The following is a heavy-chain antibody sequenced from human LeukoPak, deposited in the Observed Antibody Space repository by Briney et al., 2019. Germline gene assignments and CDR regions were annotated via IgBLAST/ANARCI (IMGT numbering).Heavy chain of an antibody. CDR3: ARNSVYGYYVPLLDY. Sequence: GSLRLSCAASGFTCDDYGMSWVRQAPGKGLEWVSGINWNGGSIGYADSVKGRFTISRDNAKNSLYLQMNSLRAEDTALYYCARNSVYGYYVPLLDYWGQGTLVTVSS. D-gene: IGHD4-17*01. CDR1: GFTCDDYG. CDR2: INWNGGSI. J-gene: IGHJ4*02. V-gene: IGHV3-20*04.